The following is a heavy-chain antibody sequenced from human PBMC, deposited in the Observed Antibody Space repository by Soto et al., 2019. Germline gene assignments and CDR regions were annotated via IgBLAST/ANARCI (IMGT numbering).Heavy chain of an antibody. CDR1: GFTFSSYA. V-gene: IGHV3-23*01. J-gene: IGHJ4*02. Sequence: PGGSLRLSCAASGFTFSSYAMSWVRQAPGKGLEWVSAISGSGGSTYYADSVKGRFTISRDNSKNTLYLQMNSLRAEDTAVYYCAKLGVTMIVVVIANEYYFDYWGQGTLVTVSS. D-gene: IGHD3-22*01. CDR3: AKLGVTMIVVVIANEYYFDY. CDR2: ISGSGGST.